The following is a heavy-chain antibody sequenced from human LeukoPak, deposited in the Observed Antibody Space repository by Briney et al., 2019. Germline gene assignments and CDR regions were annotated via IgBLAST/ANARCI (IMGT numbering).Heavy chain of an antibody. CDR2: ISDGGGNT. V-gene: IGHV3-23*01. CDR3: ASRYISSSRHFYYSMDV. D-gene: IGHD6-6*01. CDR1: GFTFSDYP. Sequence: AGGSLRLSCTASGFTFSDYPMSWVRQAPGKGLEWVSGISDGGGNTYYADSVKGRFTISRDNSKNTLSLQMNSLRAEDTAVYYCASRYISSSRHFYYSMDVWGKGTTVTVSS. J-gene: IGHJ6*03.